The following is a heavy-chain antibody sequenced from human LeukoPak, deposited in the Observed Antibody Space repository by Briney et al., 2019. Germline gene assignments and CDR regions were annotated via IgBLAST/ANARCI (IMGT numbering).Heavy chain of an antibody. Sequence: PSETLSLTGTVSGGSSSGYFWNWIRQPAGKGLEWIGRIYISGSTNYNPSLKSRVTISVDTSKNQFSLKLSSVTAADTAVYYCARGLIVFGVVGAHHTTSAGRTPRAFDPWGQGTLVTVSS. J-gene: IGHJ5*02. V-gene: IGHV4-4*07. CDR1: GGSSSGYF. CDR2: IYISGST. D-gene: IGHD3-3*01. CDR3: ARGLIVFGVVGAHHTTSAGRTPRAFDP.